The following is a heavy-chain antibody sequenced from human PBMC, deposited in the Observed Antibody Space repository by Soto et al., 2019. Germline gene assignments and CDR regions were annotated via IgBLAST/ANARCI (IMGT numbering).Heavy chain of an antibody. Sequence: PGGSLRLGCAASVFTVRSFTMNWVRQAPGKGLEWVSTISSNSAYIYYTDALRGRFTISRDNAKNSLHLQMNSLRAEDTAVYYCTRDASRDSSARGWFDPWGPGTLVTVSS. CDR3: TRDASRDSSARGWFDP. D-gene: IGHD6-13*01. J-gene: IGHJ5*02. CDR2: ISSNSAYI. V-gene: IGHV3-21*01. CDR1: VFTVRSFT.